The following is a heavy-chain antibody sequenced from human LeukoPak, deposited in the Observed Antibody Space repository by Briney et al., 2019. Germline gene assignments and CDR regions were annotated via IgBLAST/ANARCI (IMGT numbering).Heavy chain of an antibody. J-gene: IGHJ4*02. D-gene: IGHD3-10*01. Sequence: GRSLRLSCAASGFTSSSYAMHWVRQAPGKGLEWVAVISYDGSNKYYADSVKGRFTISRDNSKNTLYLQMNSLRAEDTAVYYCARERLWFGELLFYFDYWGQGTLVTVSS. V-gene: IGHV3-30*04. CDR3: ARERLWFGELLFYFDY. CDR1: GFTSSSYA. CDR2: ISYDGSNK.